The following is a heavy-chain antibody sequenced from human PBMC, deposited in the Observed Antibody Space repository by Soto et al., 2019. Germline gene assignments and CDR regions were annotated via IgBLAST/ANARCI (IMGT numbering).Heavy chain of an antibody. CDR3: ARDTGDGTFDF. V-gene: IGHV1-3*01. D-gene: IGHD7-27*01. CDR1: GYTFSSYA. Sequence: ASVKVSCKASGYTFSSYAMHWVRQAPGQRLEWMGWINAGYGNTKSSQKFQDRATISRDTSASTAYMELTSLRSEDTAVYYCARDTGDGTFDFWGQGTLVTVSS. CDR2: INAGYGNT. J-gene: IGHJ4*02.